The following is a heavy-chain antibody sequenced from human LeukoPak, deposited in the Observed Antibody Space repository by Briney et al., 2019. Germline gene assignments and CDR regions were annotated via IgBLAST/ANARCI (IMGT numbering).Heavy chain of an antibody. CDR2: ISGSDGST. J-gene: IGHJ4*02. CDR3: ARRSGIAVAGAFDY. Sequence: PGGSLRLSCAACGFTVSSNYMSWVRQAPGKGLEWVSAISGSDGSTYYADSVKGRFTISRDNSKNTLYLQMNILRAEDTAVYYCARRSGIAVAGAFDYWGQGTLVTVSS. V-gene: IGHV3-23*01. CDR1: GFTVSSNY. D-gene: IGHD6-19*01.